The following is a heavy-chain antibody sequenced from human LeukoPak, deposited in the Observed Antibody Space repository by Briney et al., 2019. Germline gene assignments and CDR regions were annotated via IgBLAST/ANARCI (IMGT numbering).Heavy chain of an antibody. CDR3: ARSRGDSYYYGSGSYGY. V-gene: IGHV3-7*03. CDR1: GGSISSYY. D-gene: IGHD3-10*01. J-gene: IGHJ4*02. Sequence: ETLSLTCTVSGGSISSYYWSWIRQPPGKGLEWVANIKQDGSEKYYVDSVKGRFTISRDNAKNSLYLQMNSLRAEDTAVYYCARSRGDSYYYGSGSYGYWGQGTLVTVSS. CDR2: IKQDGSEK.